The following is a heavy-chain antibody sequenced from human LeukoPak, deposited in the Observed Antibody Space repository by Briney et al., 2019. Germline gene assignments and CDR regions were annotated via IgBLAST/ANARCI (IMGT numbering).Heavy chain of an antibody. CDR3: ARDTSSGWYGIYYYYMDV. J-gene: IGHJ6*03. V-gene: IGHV1-46*01. D-gene: IGHD6-19*01. CDR2: ISPSGGST. Sequence: ASVKVSCKVSGYTLTELSMHWVRQAPGQGLEWMGIISPSGGSTSYAQKFQGRVTMTRDMSTSTVYMELSSLRSEDTAVYYCARDTSSGWYGIYYYYMDVWGKGTTVTVSS. CDR1: GYTLTELS.